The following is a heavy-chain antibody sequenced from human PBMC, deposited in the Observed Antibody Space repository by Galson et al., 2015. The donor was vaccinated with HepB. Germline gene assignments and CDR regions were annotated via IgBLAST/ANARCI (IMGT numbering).Heavy chain of an antibody. CDR1: GFTVSSNY. J-gene: IGHJ4*02. D-gene: IGHD2/OR15-2a*01. Sequence: SLRLSCAASGFTVSSNYMSWVRQAPGKGLEWVSVIYSGGSTYYADSVKGRFTISRDNSKNTLYLQMNSLRAEDTAVYYCARDYLSELAFDYWGQGTLVTVSS. V-gene: IGHV3-66*01. CDR3: ARDYLSELAFDY. CDR2: IYSGGST.